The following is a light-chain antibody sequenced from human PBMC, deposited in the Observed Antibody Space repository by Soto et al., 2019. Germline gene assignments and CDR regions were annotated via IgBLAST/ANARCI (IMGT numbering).Light chain of an antibody. J-gene: IGKJ3*01. V-gene: IGKV3-20*01. CDR2: GAT. CDR1: QSVSSRY. Sequence: EIVLTQSPGTLSMSPGERATLSCRASQSVSSRYVAWHQQKPGQAPRLLLSGATNRATGIPDRFSGSGSGTDFTLTISRLAPEDFAVYYCPQYSISPFPFGPGTKVEIK. CDR3: PQYSISPFP.